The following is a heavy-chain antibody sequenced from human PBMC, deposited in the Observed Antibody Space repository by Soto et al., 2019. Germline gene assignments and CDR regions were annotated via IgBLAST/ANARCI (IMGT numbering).Heavy chain of an antibody. CDR3: AGSSDDGRDN. CDR1: GFSLSDYS. CDR2: ISSSSSFI. V-gene: IGHV3-21*01. J-gene: IGHJ4*02. D-gene: IGHD1-26*01. Sequence: EVQLVESGGGLVKPGGSLRLSCAASGFSLSDYSMNWIRQAPGKGLEWVASISSSSSFIHYAESMKGRFTISRDNAKNSPYLQMNSLSAQEPAGYYCAGSSDDGRDNLGQGTLVTVSS.